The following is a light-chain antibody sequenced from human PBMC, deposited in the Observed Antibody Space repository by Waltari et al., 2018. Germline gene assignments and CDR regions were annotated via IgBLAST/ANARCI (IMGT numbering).Light chain of an antibody. Sequence: QSALTQPAYVSASPGQSHTISCPGTSSDVVGQNHVPWYQQHPGKAPKLMIYDVSKRPPGVSNLYSGSKSGNTASLRISGLQAEDESGYYCSSYTGSSTLVFGGGTKLTVL. V-gene: IGLV2-14*01. CDR3: SSYTGSSTLV. CDR2: DVS. J-gene: IGLJ2*01. CDR1: SSDVVGQNH.